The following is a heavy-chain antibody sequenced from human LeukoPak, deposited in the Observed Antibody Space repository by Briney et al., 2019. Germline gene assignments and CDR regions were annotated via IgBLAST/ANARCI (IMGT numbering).Heavy chain of an antibody. CDR3: AKDRSIAAGDDAFDI. CDR1: GFTFSSYS. CDR2: ISSSSSTI. J-gene: IGHJ3*02. Sequence: PGGSLRLSCAASGFTFSSYSMNWVRQAPGKGLEWVSYISSSSSTIYYADSVKGRFTISRDNSKNTLYLQMNSLRVEDTAVFYCAKDRSIAAGDDAFDIWGQGTMVTVSS. V-gene: IGHV3-48*01. D-gene: IGHD6-13*01.